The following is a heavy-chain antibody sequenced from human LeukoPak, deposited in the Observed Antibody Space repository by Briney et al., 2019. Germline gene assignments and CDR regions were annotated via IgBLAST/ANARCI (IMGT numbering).Heavy chain of an antibody. Sequence: SETLSLTCTVSGGSISSGSYYWSWIRHPAGKGLDWIGRIYTSGSSNYNPSLESRVTMSIDTSKNQFSLKVNSVTAADTPVYYCARHRWGAVDYFDYWGQGTLVTVSS. CDR2: IYTSGSS. D-gene: IGHD6-19*01. CDR3: ARHRWGAVDYFDY. J-gene: IGHJ4*02. V-gene: IGHV4-61*02. CDR1: GGSISSGSYY.